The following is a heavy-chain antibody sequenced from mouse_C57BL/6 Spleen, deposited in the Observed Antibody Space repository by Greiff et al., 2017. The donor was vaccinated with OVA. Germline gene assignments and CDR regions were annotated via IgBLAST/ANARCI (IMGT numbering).Heavy chain of an antibody. J-gene: IGHJ3*01. CDR1: GYTFTSYW. CDR2: IDPSDSYT. CDR3: ATYGNYVGWFAY. Sequence: VQLQQPGAELVRPGTSVKLSCKASGYTFTSYWMHWVKQRPGQGLEWIGVIDPSDSYTNYNQKFKGKATLTVDTSSSTAYMQLSSLTSEDSAVYYCATYGNYVGWFAYWGQGTLVTVSA. V-gene: IGHV1-59*01. D-gene: IGHD2-1*01.